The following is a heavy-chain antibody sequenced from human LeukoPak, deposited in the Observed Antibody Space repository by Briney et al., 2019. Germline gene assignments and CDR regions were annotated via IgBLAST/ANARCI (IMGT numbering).Heavy chain of an antibody. CDR3: TRGWEYYYYYGR. Sequence: ASVKVSCKASGYTFTSYGFSWVRQAPGQGLEWMGWISAYNGNTDYAQKLQGRVTMTTDTSTSTAYMELRSLRSDDTAVYYCTRGWEYYYYYGRLGQRDHGHRLL. CDR1: GYTFTSYG. J-gene: IGHJ6*03. CDR2: ISAYNGNT. V-gene: IGHV1-18*01. D-gene: IGHD1-26*01.